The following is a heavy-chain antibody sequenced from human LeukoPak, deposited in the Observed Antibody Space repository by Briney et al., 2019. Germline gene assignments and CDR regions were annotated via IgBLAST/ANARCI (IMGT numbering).Heavy chain of an antibody. J-gene: IGHJ5*02. D-gene: IGHD1-26*01. CDR1: GFTFSGSA. Sequence: GGSLKLSCAASGFTFSGSAIHWVRQSSGKGLEWVGQIDKKDKGYATATAYAASVKGRFTISRDDSINTAYLQMKSLRTEDTALYYCTRDSGTYNWFDPWGQGTLVTVSS. CDR2: IDKKDKGYATAT. CDR3: TRDSGTYNWFDP. V-gene: IGHV3-73*01.